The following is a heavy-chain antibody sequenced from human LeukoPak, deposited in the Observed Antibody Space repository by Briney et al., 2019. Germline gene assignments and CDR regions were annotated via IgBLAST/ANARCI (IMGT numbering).Heavy chain of an antibody. CDR3: ASYISTPSRRNLDC. CDR1: GGSISSYY. J-gene: IGHJ4*02. Sequence: SETLSLTCTVSGGSISSYYWSWIRQPPGKGLEWIGYIYYSGSTKYNPSLKSRVTISVDTSKNQFSLKLSSVTAADTAAYYCASYISTPSRRNLDCWGQGTLVTVSS. CDR2: IYYSGST. V-gene: IGHV4-59*08. D-gene: IGHD2-2*01.